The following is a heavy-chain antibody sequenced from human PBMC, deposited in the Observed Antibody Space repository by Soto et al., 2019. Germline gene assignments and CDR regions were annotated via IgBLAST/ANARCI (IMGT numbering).Heavy chain of an antibody. CDR3: ARVTMIVVVIHTHDAFDI. V-gene: IGHV1-69*01. Sequence: QVQLVQSGAEVKKPGSLVKVSCKASGGTFSSYAISWVRQAPGQGLEWMGGIIPIFGTANYAQKFQGRVTMTADESTSTAYMELSSLRSEDTAVYYCARVTMIVVVIHTHDAFDIWGQGTMVTVSS. J-gene: IGHJ3*02. D-gene: IGHD3-22*01. CDR2: IIPIFGTA. CDR1: GGTFSSYA.